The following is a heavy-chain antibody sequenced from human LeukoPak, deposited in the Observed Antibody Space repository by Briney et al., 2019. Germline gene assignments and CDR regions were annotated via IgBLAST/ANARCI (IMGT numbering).Heavy chain of an antibody. CDR2: ISAYNGNT. V-gene: IGHV1-18*01. CDR3: ASSDFWSGYYFVGDDS. J-gene: IGHJ4*02. Sequence: ASVKVSCKASGYTFTSYGISWVRQAPGQGLEWMGWISAYNGNTNYAQKFQGRVTMTRDTSTSTVYMELSSLRSEDTAVYYCASSDFWSGYYFVGDDSWGQGTLVTVSS. D-gene: IGHD3-3*01. CDR1: GYTFTSYG.